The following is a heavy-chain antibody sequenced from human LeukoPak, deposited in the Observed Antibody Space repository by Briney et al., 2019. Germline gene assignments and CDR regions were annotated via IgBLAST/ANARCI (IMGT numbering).Heavy chain of an antibody. D-gene: IGHD2-15*01. J-gene: IGHJ4*02. CDR1: GFTFNNYA. CDR3: ARGYVSLGYFDY. V-gene: IGHV3-23*01. Sequence: PGVSLRLSCAASGFTFNNYAMSWVRQAPGKGLEWVSAMSGNGDTTYYADSVKGRFTIPRDNSKNTLYLQMNSLRAEDTAVYYCARGYVSLGYFDYWGQGTLVTVSS. CDR2: MSGNGDTT.